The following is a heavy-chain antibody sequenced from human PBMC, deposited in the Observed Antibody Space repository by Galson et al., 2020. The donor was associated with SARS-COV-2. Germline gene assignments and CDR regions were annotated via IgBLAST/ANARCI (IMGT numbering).Heavy chain of an antibody. V-gene: IGHV3-30-3*01. Sequence: GGSLRLSCAASGFTFSSYAMHWVRQAPGKGLESVAVISYDGSNKYSADSVKGRFTISRDNSKNTLYLQMNSLRAEDTAVYYCARAFSGIYYSGFDYGGQGTLGTVAS. CDR2: ISYDGSNK. D-gene: IGHD1-26*01. CDR3: ARAFSGIYYSGFDY. CDR1: GFTFSSYA. J-gene: IGHJ4*02.